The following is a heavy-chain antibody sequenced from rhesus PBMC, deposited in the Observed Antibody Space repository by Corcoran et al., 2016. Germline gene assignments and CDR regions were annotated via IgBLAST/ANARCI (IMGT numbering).Heavy chain of an antibody. Sequence: QVQLQQWGEGLVKPSETLSLTCAVYGGSISSNYWSWIRQPPGKGLEWIGRIRSVGSPNYNPSLKSRVTISIATSKNHFSRKLSSVTAADTAVYYCARGGGGRIAAGLHYWGQGVLVTVSS. CDR3: ARGGGGRIAAGLHY. CDR1: GGSISSNY. D-gene: IGHD6-13*01. J-gene: IGHJ4*01. V-gene: IGHV4-160*01. CDR2: IRSVGSP.